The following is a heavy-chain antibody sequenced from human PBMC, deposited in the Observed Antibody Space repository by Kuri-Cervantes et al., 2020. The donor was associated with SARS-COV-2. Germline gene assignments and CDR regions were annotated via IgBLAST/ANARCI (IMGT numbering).Heavy chain of an antibody. J-gene: IGHJ3*02. Sequence: GGSLRLSCAASGSTFSSYSMNWVRQAPGKGLEWVSSISSSSSYIYYADSVKGRFTISRDNAKNSLYLQMNSLRAEDTAVYYCARDYCSSTSCDNDAFDIWGQGTMVTVSS. V-gene: IGHV3-21*01. D-gene: IGHD2-2*02. CDR1: GSTFSSYS. CDR2: ISSSSSYI. CDR3: ARDYCSSTSCDNDAFDI.